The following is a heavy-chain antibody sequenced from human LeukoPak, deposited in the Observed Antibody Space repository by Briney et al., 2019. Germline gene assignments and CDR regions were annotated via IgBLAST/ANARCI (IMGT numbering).Heavy chain of an antibody. CDR1: GGSVSSDSYY. V-gene: IGHV4-39*07. CDR2: INHSGST. Sequence: SETLSLTCTVSGGSVSSDSYYWSWIRQPPGKGLEWIGEINHSGSTNYNPSLMSRVTISVDTSKNQFSLKPSSVTAADTAVYYCARRKRSGCSSTSCLLNWFDPWGQGTLVTVSS. D-gene: IGHD2-2*01. CDR3: ARRKRSGCSSTSCLLNWFDP. J-gene: IGHJ5*02.